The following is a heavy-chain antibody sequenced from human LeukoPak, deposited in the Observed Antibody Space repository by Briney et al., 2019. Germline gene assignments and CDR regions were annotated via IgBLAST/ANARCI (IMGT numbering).Heavy chain of an antibody. CDR1: GGSISSGGYY. Sequence: PSETLSLTCTVSGGSISSGGYYWSWIRQHPGKGLEWIGYIYYSGSTYYNPSLKSRVTISVDTSKNQFSLKLSSVTAADTAVYYCARDAGTHGFGPKYYYGMDVWGQGTTDTVSS. CDR3: ARDAGTHGFGPKYYYGMDV. J-gene: IGHJ6*02. D-gene: IGHD3-10*01. V-gene: IGHV4-31*03. CDR2: IYYSGST.